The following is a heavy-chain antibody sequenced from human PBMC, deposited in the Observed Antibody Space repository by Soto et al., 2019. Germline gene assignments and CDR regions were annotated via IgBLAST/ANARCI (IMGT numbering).Heavy chain of an antibody. Sequence: QVQLVESGGGLVQPGRSLRLSCAASGFTFSTYGMHWVRQAPGKGLEWVAVISYDGNNKYYADSVKGRFTIARDNSKNTLFLQMDSLRAEDTAVYYCAKDHLPSTLTTPGYWGQGTLVTVSS. CDR3: AKDHLPSTLTTPGY. CDR2: ISYDGNNK. D-gene: IGHD4-17*01. CDR1: GFTFSTYG. V-gene: IGHV3-30*18. J-gene: IGHJ4*02.